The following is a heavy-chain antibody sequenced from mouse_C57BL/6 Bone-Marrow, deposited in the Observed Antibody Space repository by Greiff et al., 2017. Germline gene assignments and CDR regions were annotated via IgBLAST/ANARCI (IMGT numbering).Heavy chain of an antibody. V-gene: IGHV1-82*01. CDR2: IYPGDGDT. D-gene: IGHD2-3*01. CDR1: GYAFSSSW. CDR3: ADGYYSYFDY. J-gene: IGHJ2*01. Sequence: QVQLQQSGPELVKPGASVKISCKASGYAFSSSWMNWVKQRPGKGLEWIGRIYPGDGDTNYNGKFKGKATLTADKSSSTAYMQLSSLTSEDSAVYFCADGYYSYFDYWGQGTTLTVSS.